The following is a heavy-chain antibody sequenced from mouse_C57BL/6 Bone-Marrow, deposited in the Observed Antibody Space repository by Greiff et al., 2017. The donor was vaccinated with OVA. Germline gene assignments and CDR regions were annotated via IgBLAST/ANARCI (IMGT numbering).Heavy chain of an antibody. CDR3: ARKGGVTTKGRAC. Sequence: QVQLQQPGAELVMPGASVKLSCKASGYTFTSYWMHWVKQRPGQGLEWIGEIDPSDSSTNYNQKFKGKSTLTVDKSSSTAYMQLSSLTSEDSAVYYCARKGGVTTKGRACWGQGTLVTVSA. CDR1: GYTFTSYW. D-gene: IGHD2-2*01. J-gene: IGHJ3*01. V-gene: IGHV1-69*01. CDR2: IDPSDSST.